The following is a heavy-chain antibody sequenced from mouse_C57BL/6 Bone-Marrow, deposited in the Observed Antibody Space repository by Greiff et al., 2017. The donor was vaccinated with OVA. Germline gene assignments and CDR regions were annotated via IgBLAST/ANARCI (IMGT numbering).Heavy chain of an antibody. CDR1: GYTFTDYN. V-gene: IGHV1-18*01. CDR3: ARGGVYYGSSRYYFDY. D-gene: IGHD1-1*01. Sequence: EVQLQQSGPELVKPGDSVKIPCKASGYTFTDYNMDWVKQSHGKSLEWIGDINPNNGGTIYNQKFKGKATLTVDKSSSTAYMELRSLTSEDTAVYYCARGGVYYGSSRYYFDYWGQGTTLTVSS. CDR2: INPNNGGT. J-gene: IGHJ2*01.